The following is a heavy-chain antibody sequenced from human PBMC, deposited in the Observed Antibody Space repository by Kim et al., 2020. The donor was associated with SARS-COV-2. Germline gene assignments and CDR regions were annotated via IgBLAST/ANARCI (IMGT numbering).Heavy chain of an antibody. CDR1: GGSVSSGSYY. D-gene: IGHD5-12*01. Sequence: SETLSLTCTVSGGSVSSGSYYWSWIRQPPGKGLEWIGYIYYSGSTNYNPSLKSRVTISVDTSKNQFSLKLSSVTAADTAVYYCAREVVATIPAIDYWGQG. V-gene: IGHV4-61*01. CDR2: IYYSGST. CDR3: AREVVATIPAIDY. J-gene: IGHJ4*02.